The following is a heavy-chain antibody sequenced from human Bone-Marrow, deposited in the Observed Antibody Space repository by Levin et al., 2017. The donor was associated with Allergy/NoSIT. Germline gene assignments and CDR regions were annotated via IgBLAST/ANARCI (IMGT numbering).Heavy chain of an antibody. J-gene: IGHJ3*02. CDR1: GFTFSSYA. CDR3: ARAYLQGSGWYWGAFDI. D-gene: IGHD6-19*01. V-gene: IGHV3-30-3*01. Sequence: GGSLRLSCAASGFTFSSYAMHWVRQAPGKGLEWVAVISYDGSNKYYADSVKGRFTISRDNSKNTLYLQMNSLRAEDTAVYYCARAYLQGSGWYWGAFDIWGQGTMVTVSS. CDR2: ISYDGSNK.